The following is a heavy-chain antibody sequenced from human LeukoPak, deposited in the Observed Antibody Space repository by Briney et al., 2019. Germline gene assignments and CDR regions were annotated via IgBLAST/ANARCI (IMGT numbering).Heavy chain of an antibody. CDR1: GFTFSSYW. CDR3: ARDEVPAAISYFDY. J-gene: IGHJ4*02. CDR2: IKQDGSEK. V-gene: IGHV3-7*01. Sequence: GGSLRLSCAASGFTFSSYWMSWVRQAPGKGLEWVANIKQDGSEKYYVDSVKGRFTISRDNAKNSLYLQMNSLRAEDTAVYYCARDEVPAAISYFDYWGQGTLVTVSS. D-gene: IGHD2-2*02.